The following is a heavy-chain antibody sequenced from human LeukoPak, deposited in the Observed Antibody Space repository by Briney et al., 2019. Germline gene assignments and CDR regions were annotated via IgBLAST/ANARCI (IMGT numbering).Heavy chain of an antibody. V-gene: IGHV1-69*13. J-gene: IGHJ4*02. CDR3: ARVYYYDSSGYREKDYYFDY. Sequence: ASVKVSCKASGGTFSSYAISWVRQAPGQGLEWMGGIIPIFGTVNYAQKFQGRVTITADESTSTAYMELSSLRSEDTAVYYCARVYYYDSSGYREKDYYFDYWGQGTLVTVSS. CDR1: GGTFSSYA. CDR2: IIPIFGTV. D-gene: IGHD3-22*01.